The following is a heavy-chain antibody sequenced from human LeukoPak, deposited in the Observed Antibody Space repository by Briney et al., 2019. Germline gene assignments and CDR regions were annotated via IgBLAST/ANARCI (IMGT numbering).Heavy chain of an antibody. D-gene: IGHD1-1*01. CDR3: ARGRVKKATTDYYYMDV. CDR1: GYTFTGYY. J-gene: IGHJ6*03. Sequence: GASVKVSCKASGYTFTGYYMHWVRQAPGQGLEWMGWMNPNSGNTGYAQKFQGRVTMTRNTSISTAYMELSSLRSEDTAVYYCARGRVKKATTDYYYMDVWGKGTTVTISS. V-gene: IGHV1-8*02. CDR2: MNPNSGNT.